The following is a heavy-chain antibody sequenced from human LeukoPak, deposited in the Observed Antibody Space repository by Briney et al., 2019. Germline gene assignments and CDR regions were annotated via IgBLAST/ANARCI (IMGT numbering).Heavy chain of an antibody. Sequence: ETLSLTCAVYGGSFSGYYWSWIRQPPGKGLEWIGEINHSGSTNYNPSLKSRVTISVDTSKNQFSLKLSSVTAADTAVYYCARGAGFDYWGQGTLVTVSS. CDR3: ARGAGFDY. J-gene: IGHJ4*02. V-gene: IGHV4-34*01. CDR2: INHSGST. CDR1: GGSFSGYY.